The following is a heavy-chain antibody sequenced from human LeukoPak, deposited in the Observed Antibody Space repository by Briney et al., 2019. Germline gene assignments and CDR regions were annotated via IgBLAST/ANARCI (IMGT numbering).Heavy chain of an antibody. D-gene: IGHD2-15*01. CDR2: IHTSGST. CDR3: VKQVYSLDGSGHNWFDP. J-gene: IGHJ5*02. V-gene: IGHV4-4*09. Sequence: SETLSLTCAVSGDGISDIYWSWIRQPPGKGLEWIGFIHTSGSTYYIPSLKSRVTMSVDTSKNQFSLKLSSVTAADTAVYYCVKQVYSLDGSGHNWFDPWGQGALVTVSS. CDR1: GDGISDIY.